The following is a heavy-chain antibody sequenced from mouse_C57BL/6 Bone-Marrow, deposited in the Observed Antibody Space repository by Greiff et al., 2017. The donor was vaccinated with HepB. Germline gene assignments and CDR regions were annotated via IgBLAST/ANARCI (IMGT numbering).Heavy chain of an antibody. D-gene: IGHD1-1*01. V-gene: IGHV2-3*01. J-gene: IGHJ4*01. CDR2: IWGDGST. CDR3: AKRGYGSSYDAMDY. CDR1: GFSLTSYG. Sequence: VMLVESGPGLVAPSQCLSITCTVSGFSLTSYGVSWVRQPPGKGLEWLGVIWGDGSTNYHSALISRLSISKEDSKSQVLLKLIILQTEDTATYYCAKRGYGSSYDAMDYWGQGTSVTVSS.